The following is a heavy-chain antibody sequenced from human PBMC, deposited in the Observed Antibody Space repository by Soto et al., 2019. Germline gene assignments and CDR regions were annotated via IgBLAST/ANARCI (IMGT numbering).Heavy chain of an antibody. CDR3: ARFVRSCSGTTCYTRADV. CDR1: GCSVSSDTHY. J-gene: IGHJ6*02. Sequence: SETLSLTCTASGCSVSSDTHYWSWIRQPPGKRLEWIGFIYSSVSTNYNPSLKSRVTMSVDTSKNQFSLKLRSVIVADTAVYHCARFVRSCSGTTCYTRADVWGQGTTVTVSS. D-gene: IGHD2-2*02. CDR2: IYSSVST. V-gene: IGHV4-61*01.